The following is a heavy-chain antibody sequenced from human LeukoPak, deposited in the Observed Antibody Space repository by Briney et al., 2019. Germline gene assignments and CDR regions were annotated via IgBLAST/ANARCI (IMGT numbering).Heavy chain of an antibody. J-gene: IGHJ4*02. V-gene: IGHV4-34*01. CDR1: GGSFDGYY. Sequence: SETLSLTCAVFGGSFDGYYWSWIRQPPGKGLEWIGEITYDGSTNYNPSLKSRVTISVDTSKNQFSLKLSSVTAADTAVYYCATQILLCHYYWGQGTLVTVSS. CDR3: ATQILLCHYY. D-gene: IGHD2/OR15-2a*01. CDR2: ITYDGST.